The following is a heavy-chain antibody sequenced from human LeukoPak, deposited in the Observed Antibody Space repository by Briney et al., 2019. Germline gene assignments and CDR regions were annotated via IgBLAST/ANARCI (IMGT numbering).Heavy chain of an antibody. CDR3: ARHGVYSSSSYFDY. V-gene: IGHV4-59*08. CDR2: VYYTGST. D-gene: IGHD6-6*01. CDR1: GGSISSYY. J-gene: IGHJ4*02. Sequence: SETLSLTCTVSGGSISSYYWSWIRQPPGKGLEWIGYVYYTGSTSYNPSLKSRVTISLDTSKNQFPLMLSSVTAADTAVYYCARHGVYSSSSYFDYWGQGTLVTVSS.